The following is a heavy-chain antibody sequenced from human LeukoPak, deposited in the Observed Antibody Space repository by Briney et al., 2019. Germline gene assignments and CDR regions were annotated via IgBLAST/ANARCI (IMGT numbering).Heavy chain of an antibody. J-gene: IGHJ3*01. D-gene: IGHD5-12*01. CDR3: AKDKFGSGYQLNAAFDV. V-gene: IGHV3-23*01. CDR2: ITGNDVIT. CDR1: GFTFSAYV. Sequence: GGSLRLSCDASGFTFSAYVMSWVRQAPGKGLEWVSSITGNDVITYYADSVKSRFTISRDKSKNTLYLQMNSLRPEDTALYFCAKDKFGSGYQLNAAFDVWGQGTMVIVSS.